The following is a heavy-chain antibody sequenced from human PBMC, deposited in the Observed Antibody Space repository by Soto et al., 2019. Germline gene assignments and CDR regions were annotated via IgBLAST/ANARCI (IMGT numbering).Heavy chain of an antibody. V-gene: IGHV4-59*01. CDR3: ARDTGYCSSSSCDGQVGYYGMEV. Sequence: PSATLSLTYTVSGGSISSYYWSWIRQPPGKGLEWIGYIYYSGSTDYNPSLKSRVTISVDTSKNQFSLKLCSVTAADTAVYYCARDTGYCSSSSCDGQVGYYGMEVWGQGTRV. J-gene: IGHJ6*01. CDR2: IYYSGST. D-gene: IGHD2-2*03. CDR1: GGSISSYY.